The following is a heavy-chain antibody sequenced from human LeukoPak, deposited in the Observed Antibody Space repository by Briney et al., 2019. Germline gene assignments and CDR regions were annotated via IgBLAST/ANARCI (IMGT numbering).Heavy chain of an antibody. Sequence: SETLSLTCSVSGGSISRYYWSWIRQPPGKGLEWIGYIYYSGSTNYNPSLKSRVTISVDKSKNQFSLKLSSVTAADTAVYYCARVIFDYYDSSGYLGAFDIWGQGTMVTVSS. CDR3: ARVIFDYYDSSGYLGAFDI. CDR2: IYYSGST. V-gene: IGHV4-59*12. J-gene: IGHJ3*02. CDR1: GGSISRYY. D-gene: IGHD3-22*01.